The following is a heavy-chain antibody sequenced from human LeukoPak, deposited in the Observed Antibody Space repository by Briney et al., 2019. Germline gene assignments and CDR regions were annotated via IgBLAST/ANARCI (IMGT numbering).Heavy chain of an antibody. CDR2: FDPEDGET. CDR3: ATLWFGELFGTPTDY. V-gene: IGHV1-24*01. J-gene: IGHJ4*02. CDR1: GYNLNELS. Sequence: ASVKVSCKVSGYNLNELSMHWVRQAPGKGLEWMGGFDPEDGETIYPQKFQGRVTMTEATSTDTAYMELSSLRSEDTAVYYCATLWFGELFGTPTDYWGQGTLVTVSS. D-gene: IGHD3-10*01.